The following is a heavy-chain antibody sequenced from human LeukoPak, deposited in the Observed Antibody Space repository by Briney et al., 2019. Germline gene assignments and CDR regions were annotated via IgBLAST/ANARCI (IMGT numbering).Heavy chain of an antibody. CDR2: IHTIGST. D-gene: IGHD2-2*01. J-gene: IGHJ5*02. CDR3: ARDRGCSSTSCYSWFDP. CDR1: GGPLRISINY. Sequence: PLETLSLTCTVSGGPLRISINYWAGIRRPPGKGLEWIGGIHTIGSTNYNPSLKSRVTISVDTSKNQFSLKLSSVTAADTAVYYCARDRGCSSTSCYSWFDPWGQGTLVTVSS. V-gene: IGHV4-61*02.